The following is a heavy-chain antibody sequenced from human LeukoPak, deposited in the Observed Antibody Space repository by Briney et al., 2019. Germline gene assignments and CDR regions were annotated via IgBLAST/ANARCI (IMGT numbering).Heavy chain of an antibody. CDR3: AKENDFVY. CDR1: GIPFRNAW. CDR2: ISYDGTNK. V-gene: IGHV3-30*18. D-gene: IGHD3-3*01. J-gene: IGHJ4*02. Sequence: GSLRLFCAGPGIPFRNAWIGWVRQAPGKGLEWVAVISYDGTNKYYADSVKGRFTISRDNSKSTLYLQMNSLRAEDTAVYYCAKENDFVYWGQGTLVTVSS.